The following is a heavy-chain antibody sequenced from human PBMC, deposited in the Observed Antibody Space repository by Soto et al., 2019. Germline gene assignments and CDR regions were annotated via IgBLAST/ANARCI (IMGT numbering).Heavy chain of an antibody. D-gene: IGHD3-10*01. CDR3: ARVTSGSYPNWFDP. CDR2: INAGNGNT. V-gene: IGHV1-3*01. Sequence: QVQLVQSGAEVKKPGASVKVSCKASGYTFTSYAMHWVRQAPGQRLEWMGWINAGNGNTKYSQKFQGRVTITRDTSASTAYMGLSSLRSEDTAVYYCARVTSGSYPNWFDPWGQGTLVTVSS. J-gene: IGHJ5*02. CDR1: GYTFTSYA.